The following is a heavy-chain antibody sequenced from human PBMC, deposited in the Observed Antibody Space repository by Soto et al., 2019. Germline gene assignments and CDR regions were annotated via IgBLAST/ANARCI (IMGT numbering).Heavy chain of an antibody. CDR1: GFSLTTRGVG. CDR3: AHRPRGYSYHFDY. V-gene: IGHV2-5*02. Sequence: QITLKESGPTLVKPTQTLTLTCTFSGFSLTTRGVGVGWIPQPPGKALEWLALIYWDDVEGYRTSLKRRLTFTKNTYKNQDVLTMTNMDPVDTATYYCAHRPRGYSYHFDYWGQGTLVTVSS. J-gene: IGHJ4*02. CDR2: IYWDDVE. D-gene: IGHD5-18*01.